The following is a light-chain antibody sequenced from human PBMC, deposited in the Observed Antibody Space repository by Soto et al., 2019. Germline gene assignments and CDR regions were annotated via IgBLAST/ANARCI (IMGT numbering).Light chain of an antibody. J-gene: IGKJ4*01. Sequence: AIQMTQSPSPLSASVGDRVTITCRASQAIYSYLVWYQQKAGKAPKLLIYDASTLQSGVPSRFSGSGSGTDFTLTISSRQPEDSATYYCQQVDHFPLTFGGGTKVEIK. CDR2: DAS. CDR1: QAIYSY. V-gene: IGKV1D-13*01. CDR3: QQVDHFPLT.